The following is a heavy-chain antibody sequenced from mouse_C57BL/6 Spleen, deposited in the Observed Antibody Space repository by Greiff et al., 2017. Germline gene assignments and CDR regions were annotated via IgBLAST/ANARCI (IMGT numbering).Heavy chain of an antibody. CDR2: INPSNGGT. D-gene: IGHD2-9*01. Sequence: QVQLQQPGTELVKPGASVKLSCKASGYTFTSYWMPWVKQRPGQGLEWIGNINPSNGGTNYNEKFKSKATLAVDKSSSTAYMQLSSLTSEDSAVYYCAREGAYYGYDEGFAYWGQGTLVTVSA. CDR3: AREGAYYGYDEGFAY. V-gene: IGHV1-53*01. J-gene: IGHJ3*01. CDR1: GYTFTSYW.